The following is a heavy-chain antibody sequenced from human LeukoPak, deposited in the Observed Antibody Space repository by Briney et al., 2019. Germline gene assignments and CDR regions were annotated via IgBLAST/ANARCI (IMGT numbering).Heavy chain of an antibody. CDR2: INHSGST. CDR3: ARSVGRAGYDSSGYYRPFDY. CDR1: GGSFSGYY. D-gene: IGHD3-22*01. J-gene: IGHJ4*02. V-gene: IGHV4-34*01. Sequence: SETLSLPCAVSGGSFSGYYWSWIRQPPGKGLEWIGEINHSGSTNYNPSLKSRVTISVDTSKNQFSLKLSSVTAADTAVYYCARSVGRAGYDSSGYYRPFDYWGQGTLVTVSS.